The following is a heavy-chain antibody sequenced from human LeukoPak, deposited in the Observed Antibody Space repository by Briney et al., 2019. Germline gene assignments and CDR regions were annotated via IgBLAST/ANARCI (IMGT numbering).Heavy chain of an antibody. V-gene: IGHV4-59*08. CDR3: AXXXXXXXSGYDSPFDY. CDR1: GGSISSYY. D-gene: IGHD3-22*01. J-gene: IGHJ4*02. Sequence: SETLSLTCTVSGGSISSYYWSWIRQPPGKGLEWIGYIYYSGSTNYNPSLKSRVTISVDTSKNQFSLKLSSVTVADTAVYYCAXXXXXXXSGYDSPFDYWGQGTLVTVSS. CDR2: IYYSGST.